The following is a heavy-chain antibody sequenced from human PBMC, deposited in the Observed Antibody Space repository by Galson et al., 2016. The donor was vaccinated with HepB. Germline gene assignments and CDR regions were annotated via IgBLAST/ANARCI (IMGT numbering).Heavy chain of an antibody. CDR3: AKDRHGSGSYYWWYLDL. Sequence: SLRLSCAASGFAFSVYGMTWVRQAPRTGLEWVSAISTSGGSTDYADSVKGRFTISRDHSKNTLYLQMNSLRAEDTAIYYCAKDRHGSGSYYWWYLDLWGRGTQVIVSS. J-gene: IGHJ2*01. CDR1: GFAFSVYG. V-gene: IGHV3-23*01. CDR2: ISTSGGST. D-gene: IGHD3-10*01.